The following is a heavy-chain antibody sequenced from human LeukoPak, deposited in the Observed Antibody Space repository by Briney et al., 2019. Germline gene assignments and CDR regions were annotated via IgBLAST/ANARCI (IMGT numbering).Heavy chain of an antibody. Sequence: GGSLHPSCAASGVPGSSNYMSRVRPAPGKGLEWGSIIFSGDNTFYADSVKGRFTISRDNSKNTLYLQMNSLRAEDTAVYYCARHGSITMVRGRLRYFYMDVWGKGTTVTISS. V-gene: IGHV3-53*01. CDR3: ARHGSITMVRGRLRYFYMDV. D-gene: IGHD3-10*01. CDR1: GVPGSSNY. CDR2: IFSGDNT. J-gene: IGHJ6*03.